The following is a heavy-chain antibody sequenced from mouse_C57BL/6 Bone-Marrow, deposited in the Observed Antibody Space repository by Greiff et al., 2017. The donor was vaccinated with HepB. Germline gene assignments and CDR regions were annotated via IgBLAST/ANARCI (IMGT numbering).Heavy chain of an antibody. D-gene: IGHD3-2*02. CDR3: TTRGVAAQAPDY. J-gene: IGHJ2*01. Sequence: EVQVVESGAELVRPGASVKLSCTASGFNIKDDYMHWVKQRPEQGLEWIGWIDPENGDTEYASKFQGKATITADTSSNTAYLQLSSLTSEDTAVYYCTTRGVAAQAPDYWGQGTTLTVSS. CDR2: IDPENGDT. V-gene: IGHV14-4*01. CDR1: GFNIKDDY.